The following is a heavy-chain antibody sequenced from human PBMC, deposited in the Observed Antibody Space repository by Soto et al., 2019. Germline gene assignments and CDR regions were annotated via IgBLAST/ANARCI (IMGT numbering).Heavy chain of an antibody. CDR1: GYTFTNYG. Sequence: QVQLVQSGAEVREPGASVKVSCKASGYTFTNYGVSWVRQAPGQGLEWMGWIGGYKGNTNYAQKLQGRVTWTTDTSTSTAYMELMSLRSDDTAVYYCAPHTLDTGMPSGYWGQGTLVTVSS. CDR3: APHTLDTGMPSGY. J-gene: IGHJ4*02. CDR2: IGGYKGNT. D-gene: IGHD5-18*01. V-gene: IGHV1-18*01.